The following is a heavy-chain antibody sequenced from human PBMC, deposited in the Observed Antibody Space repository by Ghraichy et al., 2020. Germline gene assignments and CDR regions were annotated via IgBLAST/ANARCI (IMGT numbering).Heavy chain of an antibody. J-gene: IGHJ6*04. D-gene: IGHD3/OR15-3a*01. CDR1: GGSFSGYY. Sequence: SETLSLTCAVYGGSFSGYYWSWICQRPGQGLEWIGEINHSGCTNYNPSLNSRVTILVDTSKTQFSLKLRFVTAADTAVYWCARPGRTGYNSYYYGMDVWGEGAAVTVAS. CDR3: ARPGRTGYNSYYYGMDV. CDR2: INHSGCT. V-gene: IGHV4-34*01.